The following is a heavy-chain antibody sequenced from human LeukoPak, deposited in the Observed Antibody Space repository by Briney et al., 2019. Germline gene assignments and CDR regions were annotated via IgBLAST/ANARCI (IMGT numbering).Heavy chain of an antibody. CDR3: ARESYGSAQFDP. V-gene: IGHV3-21*01. CDR1: GFTFGSYS. Sequence: GGSLRLSCAASGFTFGSYSMNWVRQAPGKGLEWVSSISSSSSYIYYADSVKGRFTISRDNAKNSLYLQMNSLRAEDTAVYYCARESYGSAQFDPWGQETLVTVSS. CDR2: ISSSSSYI. D-gene: IGHD3-10*01. J-gene: IGHJ5*02.